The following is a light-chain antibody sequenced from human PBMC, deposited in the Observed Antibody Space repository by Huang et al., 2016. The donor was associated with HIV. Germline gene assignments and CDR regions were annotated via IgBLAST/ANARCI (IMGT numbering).Light chain of an antibody. V-gene: IGKV1-5*03. CDR3: QEYSTYSA. J-gene: IGKJ1*01. Sequence: QMTQSPSTLSASVGDRVTITCRASQSISAYLAWYQHQPGKAPKLLIYKASYLQSGVPPRFSGGGSGTDFTLTISSLQPDDSATYYCQEYSTYSAFGQGTKVEVK. CDR2: KAS. CDR1: QSISAY.